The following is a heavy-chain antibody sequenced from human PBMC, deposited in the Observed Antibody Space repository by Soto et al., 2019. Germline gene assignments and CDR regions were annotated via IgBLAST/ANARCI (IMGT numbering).Heavy chain of an antibody. V-gene: IGHV3-23*01. CDR1: GFTFSSYA. CDR2: ISGGGGST. CDR3: AKDANYDYVWGSYRIDY. D-gene: IGHD3-16*02. J-gene: IGHJ4*02. Sequence: DVQLLESGGGLVQPGGSLRLSCAASGFTFSSYAMSWVRQAPGKGLEWVSSISGGGGSTYYADSVKGRFTISRDNTKNTLYQQMNSLRAEDTAVYHCAKDANYDYVWGSYRIDYWGQGTRVTV.